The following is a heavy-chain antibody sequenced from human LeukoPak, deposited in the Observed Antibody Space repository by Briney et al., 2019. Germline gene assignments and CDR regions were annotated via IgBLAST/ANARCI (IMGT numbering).Heavy chain of an antibody. CDR2: IWYDGSNK. V-gene: IGHV3-33*06. Sequence: GGSLRLSCAASGFTFSSYGMHWVRQAPGKGLEWVAVIWYDGSNKYYADSVKGRFTISRDNSKNTLYLQMNSLRAEDTAVYYCAKVVSQGMVWSYYDSRNHGYFDYWGQGTLVTVSS. J-gene: IGHJ4*02. D-gene: IGHD3-22*01. CDR1: GFTFSSYG. CDR3: AKVVSQGMVWSYYDSRNHGYFDY.